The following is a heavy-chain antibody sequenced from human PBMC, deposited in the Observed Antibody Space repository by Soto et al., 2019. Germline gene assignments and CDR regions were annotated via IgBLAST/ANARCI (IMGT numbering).Heavy chain of an antibody. Sequence: QVQLVESGGGLVKPGGSLRLSCEGSGFTFSDYYISWIRQAPGKGLEWISYSSNSGTFSRYADSVKGRFSIFRDNTKNLLYLQSNSLRAEDTAVYYCARSGDNDNRLDYCGQGTPVTVSS. J-gene: IGHJ4*02. D-gene: IGHD2-21*02. V-gene: IGHV3-11*06. CDR2: SSNSGTFS. CDR3: ARSGDNDNRLDY. CDR1: GFTFSDYY.